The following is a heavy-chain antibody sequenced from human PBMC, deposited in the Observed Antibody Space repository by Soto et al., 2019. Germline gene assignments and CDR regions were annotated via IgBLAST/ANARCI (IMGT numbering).Heavy chain of an antibody. J-gene: IGHJ6*02. CDR1: GYTFTSYG. CDR3: ARVIYYDSSGYYYPYGMDA. D-gene: IGHD3-22*01. Sequence: EPSVKVSCKASGYTFTSYGISWVRQAPGQGLEWMGWISAYNGNTNYAQKLQGRVTMTTDTSTSTAYMEMRSLRSDDTAVYYCARVIYYDSSGYYYPYGMDARGQGTTVTVSS. V-gene: IGHV1-18*04. CDR2: ISAYNGNT.